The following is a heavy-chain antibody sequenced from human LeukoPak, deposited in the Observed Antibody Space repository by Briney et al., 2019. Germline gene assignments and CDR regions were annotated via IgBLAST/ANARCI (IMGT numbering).Heavy chain of an antibody. J-gene: IGHJ6*02. CDR1: GGSINSSSYY. CDR3: ARDAGHQLSRRNYYAMDV. V-gene: IGHV4-39*07. CDR2: MYYRGST. D-gene: IGHD1-1*01. Sequence: SETLSLTCTVSGGSINSSSYYWGWVRQPPGKGLEWIGSMYYRGSTYYNPSLKSRVTISVDTSKNQFSLKLSSVTAADTAVYYCARDAGHQLSRRNYYAMDVWGQGTTVTVSS.